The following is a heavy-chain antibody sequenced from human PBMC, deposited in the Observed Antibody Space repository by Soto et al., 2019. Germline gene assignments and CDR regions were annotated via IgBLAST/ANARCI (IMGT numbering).Heavy chain of an antibody. J-gene: IGHJ4*02. D-gene: IGHD4-17*01. CDR2: IFYTGST. CDR1: GGSINSASYH. CDR3: ARLDYGDSAFDS. Sequence: QVQLQESGPGLVQPSETLSLTCSVSGGSINSASYHWSWLRQHPGKGLECIGYIFYTGSTYYNPSLETRVTISVDTSKNHVSLRLNAVTAADTAVYYCARLDYGDSAFDSWGRGTLVTVSS. V-gene: IGHV4-31*03.